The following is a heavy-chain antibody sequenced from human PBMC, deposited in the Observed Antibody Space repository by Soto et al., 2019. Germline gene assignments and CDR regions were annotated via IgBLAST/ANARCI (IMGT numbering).Heavy chain of an antibody. J-gene: IGHJ6*03. CDR3: TSQYYYGSGISYYDYMDV. CDR2: IRSKANSYAT. Sequence: EVQLVESGGGLVQPGGSLKLSCAASGFTFSGSAMHWVRQASGKGLAWVGRIRSKANSYATAYAAWVKGRFTISRDVSKNTGYLQMNILKTEDTAVYYCTSQYYYGSGISYYDYMDVWCKGTTVNVSS. D-gene: IGHD3-10*01. CDR1: GFTFSGSA. V-gene: IGHV3-73*01.